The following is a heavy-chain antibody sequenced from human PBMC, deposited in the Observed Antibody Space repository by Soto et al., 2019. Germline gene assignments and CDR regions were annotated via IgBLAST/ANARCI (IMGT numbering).Heavy chain of an antibody. J-gene: IGHJ4*02. D-gene: IGHD6-6*01. CDR1: GFTFSSYA. CDR3: ATQTYSSSDY. Sequence: GGSLRLSRATSGFTFSSYAISWVRQAPGKGLEWVSAISGSGGSRYYADSVKGRFTIPRDNSKNTLYLQMNSLRAEDTAVYYCATQTYSSSDYWGQGTLVTVSS. CDR2: ISGSGGSR. V-gene: IGHV3-23*01.